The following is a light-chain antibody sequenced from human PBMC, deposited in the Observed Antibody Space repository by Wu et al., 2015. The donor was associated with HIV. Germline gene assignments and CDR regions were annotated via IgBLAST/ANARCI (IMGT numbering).Light chain of an antibody. V-gene: IGKV1-5*03. J-gene: IGKJ2*01. Sequence: LAWYQQKPRESPNYLIYEASSLESGVPSRFSGSGSGTEFTLTISSLQPDDFATYYCQHYSSYMFTFGQGTKLEIK. CDR3: QHYSSYMFT. CDR2: EAS.